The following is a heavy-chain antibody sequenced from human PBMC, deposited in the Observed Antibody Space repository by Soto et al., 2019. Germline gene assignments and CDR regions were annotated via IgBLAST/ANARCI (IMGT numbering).Heavy chain of an antibody. V-gene: IGHV3-11*01. CDR3: ARDPYYGSGSYYTYYYYGMDV. D-gene: IGHD3-10*01. CDR2: ISSSGSTI. CDR1: GFTFSDYY. J-gene: IGHJ6*02. Sequence: GGSLRLSCAASGFTFSDYYMSWIRQAPGKGLEWVSYISSSGSTIYYADSVKGRFTISRDNAKNSLYLQMNSLRAEDTAVYYCARDPYYGSGSYYTYYYYGMDVWGQGTTVTVSS.